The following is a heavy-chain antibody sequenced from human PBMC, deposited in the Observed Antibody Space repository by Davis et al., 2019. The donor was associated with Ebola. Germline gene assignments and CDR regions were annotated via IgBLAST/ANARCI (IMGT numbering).Heavy chain of an antibody. D-gene: IGHD7-27*01. CDR2: IYYSGIT. V-gene: IGHV4-59*01. Sequence: SETLSLTCTLSGGSINRYYWSWIRQPPGKGLEWIRYIYYSGITNYNPSLKSRVTISVDTSKNQFSLKLSSVTAADTAVYYCARELPNWGLDSWGQGTLVTVSS. CDR3: ARELPNWGLDS. J-gene: IGHJ4*02. CDR1: GGSINRYY.